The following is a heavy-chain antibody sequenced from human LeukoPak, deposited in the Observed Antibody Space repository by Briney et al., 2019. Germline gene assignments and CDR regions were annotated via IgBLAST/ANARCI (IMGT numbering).Heavy chain of an antibody. V-gene: IGHV3-15*01. CDR2: IKSKTDGGTI. Sequence: PGGSLRLSCAAPGFTFSNAWMSWVRQAPGKGLEWVGRIKSKTDGGTIDYAAPVKGRFTISRDDSKNTLYLQMNSLKNEDTAVYYCTTGGFGENNWFDPWGQGTLVTVSS. CDR1: GFTFSNAW. J-gene: IGHJ5*02. CDR3: TTGGFGENNWFDP. D-gene: IGHD3-10*01.